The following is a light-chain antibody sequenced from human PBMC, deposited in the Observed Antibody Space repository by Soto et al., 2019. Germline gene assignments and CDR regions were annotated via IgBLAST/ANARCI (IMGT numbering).Light chain of an antibody. CDR2: EGS. Sequence: QPVLAQPVSGSGSHRQSSRISRPQTSSDVGSYNLVSWYQQHPGKAPKLMIYEGSKRPSGVSNRFSGSKSGNTASLTISGLQAEDEADYYCCSYAGSSTYVFGTGTKVTVL. J-gene: IGLJ1*01. CDR1: SSDVGSYNL. V-gene: IGLV2-23*01. CDR3: CSYAGSSTYV.